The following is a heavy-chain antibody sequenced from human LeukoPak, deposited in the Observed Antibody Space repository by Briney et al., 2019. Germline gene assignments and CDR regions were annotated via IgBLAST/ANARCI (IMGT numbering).Heavy chain of an antibody. D-gene: IGHD3-3*01. CDR1: GFTFSSYW. CDR3: ARERRYDFWSGYYRYYYYYGMDV. CDR2: IYGGGSP. Sequence: GGSLRLSCAASGFTFSSYWMNWLRQAPGKGLEWVSLIYGGGSPYYADSVKGRFTTSRDNSKNTLCLQMNSLRAEDTAVYYCARERRYDFWSGYYRYYYYYGMDVWGQGTTVTVSS. J-gene: IGHJ6*02. V-gene: IGHV3-66*02.